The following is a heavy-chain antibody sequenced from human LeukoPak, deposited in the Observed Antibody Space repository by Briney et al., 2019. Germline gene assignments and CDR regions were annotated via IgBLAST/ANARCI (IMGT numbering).Heavy chain of an antibody. V-gene: IGHV4-38-2*02. J-gene: IGHJ1*01. D-gene: IGHD2-15*01. CDR3: AKALSWWAAAHH. Sequence: SETLSLTCTVSGYSISSGFYWGWIRQPPGKGLEWIGSIYHSGRTYYTPSLKSRVTISVDTSRNQFSLNLSSVTAADTAVNCWAKALSWWAAAHHWGQGALATVAS. CDR2: IYHSGRT. CDR1: GYSISSGFY.